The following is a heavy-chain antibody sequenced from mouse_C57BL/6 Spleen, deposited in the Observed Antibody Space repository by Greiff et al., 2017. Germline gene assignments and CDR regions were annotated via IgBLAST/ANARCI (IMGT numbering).Heavy chain of an antibody. J-gene: IGHJ1*02. CDR1: GYTFTSYW. Sequence: QVQLQQPGAELVMPGASVKLSCKASGYTFTSYWMHWVKQRPGQGLEWIGEIDPSDSYTNYNQKFKGKSTLTVDKSSSTAYMQLSSLTSEDSAVYYGARYWDYDNWYFDVWGTGTTVTGAS. CDR3: ARYWDYDNWYFDV. D-gene: IGHD2-4*01. CDR2: IDPSDSYT. V-gene: IGHV1-69*01.